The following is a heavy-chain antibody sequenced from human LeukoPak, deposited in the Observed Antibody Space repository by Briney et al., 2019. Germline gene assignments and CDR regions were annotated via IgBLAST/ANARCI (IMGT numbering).Heavy chain of an antibody. CDR1: GYTFTGYY. V-gene: IGHV1-18*04. CDR2: ISAYNGNT. D-gene: IGHD3-10*01. J-gene: IGHJ5*02. Sequence: GASVKVSCKASGYTFTGYYMHWVRQAPGQGLEWMGWISAYNGNTNYAQKLQGRVTMTTDTSTSTAYMELRSLRSDDTAVYYCARDEGYYYGSGSQNNWFDPWGQGTLVTVSS. CDR3: ARDEGYYYGSGSQNNWFDP.